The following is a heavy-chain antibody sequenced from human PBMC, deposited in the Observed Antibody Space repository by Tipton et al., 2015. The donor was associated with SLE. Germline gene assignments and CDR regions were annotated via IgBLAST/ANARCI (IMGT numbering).Heavy chain of an antibody. CDR2: FHHSGAT. J-gene: IGHJ2*01. Sequence: TLSLTCTVSGDSFSGSRYSWGWSRQSPGKGLEWIGSFHHSGATYSNPSLKSRATISIDTSKSHLSLKLSSMTAADTAVYFCARRGDWWYFDLWGRGTLVTVSS. D-gene: IGHD3-16*01. CDR3: ARRGDWWYFDL. V-gene: IGHV4-39*02. CDR1: GDSFSGSRYS.